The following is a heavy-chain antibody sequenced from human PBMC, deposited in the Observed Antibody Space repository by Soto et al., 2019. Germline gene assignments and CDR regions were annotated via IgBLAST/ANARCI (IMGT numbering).Heavy chain of an antibody. CDR2: INWNSDKV. CDR1: GCNFGNSA. V-gene: IGHV3-9*01. D-gene: IGHD6-25*01. CDR3: AKDKGGTPYYIDS. Sequence: VLLVESGGGVVQPGRSLRLSCAVSGCNFGNSAMHWVRQAPGKGLEWVAAINWNSDKVAYAGSVLGRFTIFRDSAKNSLHLQMNDLTTEDTALYYCAKDKGGTPYYIDSCGQGILVTVSS. J-gene: IGHJ4*02.